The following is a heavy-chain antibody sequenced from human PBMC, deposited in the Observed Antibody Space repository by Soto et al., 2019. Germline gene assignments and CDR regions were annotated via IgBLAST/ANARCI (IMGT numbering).Heavy chain of an antibody. Sequence: SETLSLTCAVSSGSISSSNWWSWVRQPPGKGLEWIGEIYHSGSTNYNPSLKSRVTISVDKSKNQFSLKLSSVTAADTAVYYCARRVYYGSGSYYNIAFDIWGQGTMVTVSS. D-gene: IGHD3-10*01. V-gene: IGHV4-4*02. CDR1: SGSISSSNW. J-gene: IGHJ3*02. CDR2: IYHSGST. CDR3: ARRVYYGSGSYYNIAFDI.